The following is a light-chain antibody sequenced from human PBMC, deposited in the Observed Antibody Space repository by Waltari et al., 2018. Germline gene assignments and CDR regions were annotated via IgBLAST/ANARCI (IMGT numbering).Light chain of an antibody. J-gene: IGLJ2*01. CDR2: EVT. V-gene: IGLV2-14*01. CDR3: NSYTGRNTVL. CDR1: SSAIGLYNY. Sequence: QSALTQPASVSGSPGQSIPISCTGSSSAIGLYNYVSWYQHHPGRAPKLMIYEVTNRPSGVSNRFSGSKSGNTASLTISGLQTDDEADYYCNSYTGRNTVLFGGGTKLTVL.